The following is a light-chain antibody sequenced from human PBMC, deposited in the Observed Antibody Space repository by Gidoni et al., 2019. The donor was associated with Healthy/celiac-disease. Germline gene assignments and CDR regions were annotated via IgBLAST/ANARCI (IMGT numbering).Light chain of an antibody. CDR2: KDN. CDR3: YSAADNNPV. J-gene: IGLJ3*02. V-gene: IGLV3-27*01. Sequence: SYALTQPSSVSVSPGQTARITCSGDVLAKKYARWFQQKPGQAPVLVIYKDNERPSGIPERFSGSSSGTTVTLTISGAQVEDEADYYCYSAADNNPVFGGGTKLTVL. CDR1: VLAKKY.